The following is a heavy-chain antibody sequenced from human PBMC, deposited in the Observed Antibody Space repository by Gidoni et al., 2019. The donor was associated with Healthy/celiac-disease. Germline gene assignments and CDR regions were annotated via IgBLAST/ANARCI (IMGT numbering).Heavy chain of an antibody. CDR3: ARGGAVAGTFDY. V-gene: IGHV3-74*01. J-gene: IGHJ4*02. CDR1: GFTFSSYW. CDR2: INGDGSST. D-gene: IGHD6-19*01. Sequence: EVQLVESGGGLVQPGGSLRLSCAPSGFTFSSYWMHWVRQAPGTGLVWVSRINGDGSSTSYADSVKGRFTISRDNAKNTLYLQMNSLRAEDTAVYYCARGGAVAGTFDYWGQGTLVTVSS.